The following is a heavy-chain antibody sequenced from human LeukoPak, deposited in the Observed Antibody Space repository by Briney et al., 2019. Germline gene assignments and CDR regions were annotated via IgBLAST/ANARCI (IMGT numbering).Heavy chain of an antibody. CDR2: IYSGGST. CDR3: ARFGGQLVGFDY. D-gene: IGHD6-6*01. CDR1: GFTVSSNY. J-gene: IGHJ4*02. V-gene: IGHV3-53*01. Sequence: GRSLRLSCAASGFTVSSNYMSWVRQAPGKGLEWVSVIYSGGSTYYADSVKGRFTISRDNSKNTLYLQMNSLRAEDTAVYYCARFGGQLVGFDYWGQGTLVTVSS.